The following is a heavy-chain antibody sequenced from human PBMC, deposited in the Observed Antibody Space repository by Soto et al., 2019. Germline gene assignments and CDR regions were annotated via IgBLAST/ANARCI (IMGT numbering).Heavy chain of an antibody. Sequence: QITLKESGPTLVNRTQTLSLTCTFSGFSLSSSGVGVGWIRQPPGKALEWLALIYWDDDKRYSPSLQSRLTITKDTSKNQVVLTMTNMDPVDTATYYCAHRRDRPEFGYWGQGTLVTVSS. CDR2: IYWDDDK. CDR1: GFSLSSSGVG. V-gene: IGHV2-5*02. J-gene: IGHJ4*02. CDR3: AHRRDRPEFGY.